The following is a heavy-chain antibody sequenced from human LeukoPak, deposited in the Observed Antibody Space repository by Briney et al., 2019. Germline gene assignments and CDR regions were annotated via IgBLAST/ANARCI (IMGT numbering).Heavy chain of an antibody. CDR3: AREFSSGNSYYFDY. J-gene: IGHJ4*02. CDR2: ISSSSSYI. V-gene: IGHV3-21*01. D-gene: IGHD6-19*01. Sequence: GGSLRLSCAASGFTFSSYSMNWVRQAPGKGLEWVSSISSSSSYIYYADSVKGRFTISRDNAKNSLYLQMNSLRAEDTAVYYCAREFSSGNSYYFDYWGQGTLVTVSS. CDR1: GFTFSSYS.